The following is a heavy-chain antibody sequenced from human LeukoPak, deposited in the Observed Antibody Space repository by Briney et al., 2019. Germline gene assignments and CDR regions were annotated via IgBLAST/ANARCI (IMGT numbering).Heavy chain of an antibody. D-gene: IGHD6-19*01. J-gene: IGHJ5*02. Sequence: PGGSLRLSCAASGFTFRSYEMNWVRQAPGKGLEWVSYIDSGRGSSTNYADSVKGRFTISRDNAKNSLYLQMNSLRVEDTAIYYSARDHSGWSLDPWGRGTLVTVSS. CDR2: IDSGRGSST. V-gene: IGHV3-48*03. CDR3: ARDHSGWSLDP. CDR1: GFTFRSYE.